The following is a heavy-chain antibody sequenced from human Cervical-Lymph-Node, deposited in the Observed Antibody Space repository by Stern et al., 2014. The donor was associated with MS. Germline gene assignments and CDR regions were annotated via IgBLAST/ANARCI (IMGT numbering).Heavy chain of an antibody. CDR2: IFYMGGT. V-gene: IGHV4-39*01. J-gene: IGHJ4*02. D-gene: IGHD3-10*01. CDR1: GASISGSRYY. Sequence: QLQLQESGPGLVKPSETLSLTCTVSGASISGSRYYWGWIRQPPGKGREWIGSIFYMGGTYYNPSLKIRVPISVDTSRNQFSLNLTSVTASDTAVYFCARPSRGVIRWGQGTLVTVSS. CDR3: ARPSRGVIR.